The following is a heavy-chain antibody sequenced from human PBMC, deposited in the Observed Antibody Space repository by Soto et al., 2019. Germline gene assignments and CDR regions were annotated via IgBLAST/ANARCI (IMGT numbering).Heavy chain of an antibody. CDR1: GYTFTSYY. D-gene: IGHD1-26*01. V-gene: IGHV1-46*01. CDR2: INPSGGST. CDR3: ARTRWELLSYYYYGMDV. J-gene: IGHJ6*02. Sequence: ASVKVSCKASGYTFTSYYMHWVRQAPGQGLERMGIINPSGGSTSYAQKFQGIVTMTRDTSTSTVYMELSSLRSEDTAVYYCARTRWELLSYYYYGMDVWGQGTTVTVSS.